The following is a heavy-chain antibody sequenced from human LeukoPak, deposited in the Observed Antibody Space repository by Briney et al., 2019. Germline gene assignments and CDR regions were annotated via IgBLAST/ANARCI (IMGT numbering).Heavy chain of an antibody. Sequence: SETLSLTCTVSGGSISSGGYYWSWIRQHPGKGLEWIGYIYYSGSTHYNPSLKSRVTISVDTSKNQFSLKLSSVTAADTAVYYCARAEKQQLVHWFDPWGQGTLVTVSS. CDR2: IYYSGST. J-gene: IGHJ5*02. V-gene: IGHV4-31*03. CDR3: ARAEKQQLVHWFDP. D-gene: IGHD6-13*01. CDR1: GGSISSGGYY.